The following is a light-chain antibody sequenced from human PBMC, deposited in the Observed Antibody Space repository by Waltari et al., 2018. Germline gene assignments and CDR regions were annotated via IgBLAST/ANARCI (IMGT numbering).Light chain of an antibody. CDR3: QQRSNWPIT. CDR2: DTS. Sequence: EIVLTQSPATLSLSPGERATLSCRASQSISSDFAWYQQKPGQAPRLLIYDTSNRATGIPARFSGSGSGTDFTLTISSLEPEDFAVYYCQQRSNWPITFGQGTRLEIK. J-gene: IGKJ5*01. V-gene: IGKV3-11*01. CDR1: QSISSD.